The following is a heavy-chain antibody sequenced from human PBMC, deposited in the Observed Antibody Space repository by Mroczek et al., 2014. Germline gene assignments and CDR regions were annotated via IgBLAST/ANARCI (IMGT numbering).Heavy chain of an antibody. Sequence: VQLVQSGGGLVKPGGSLRLSCAASGFTFSDYYMSWIRQAPGKGLEWVSYISSSDSTIYYADSVKGRFTISRDNAKNSLYLQMNSLRAEDTAVYYCAREAPKGDYYYMDVWGKGTTVTVSS. CDR1: GFTFSDYY. J-gene: IGHJ6*03. CDR2: ISSSDSTI. V-gene: IGHV3-11*01. D-gene: IGHD3-16*01. CDR3: AREAPKGDYYYMDV.